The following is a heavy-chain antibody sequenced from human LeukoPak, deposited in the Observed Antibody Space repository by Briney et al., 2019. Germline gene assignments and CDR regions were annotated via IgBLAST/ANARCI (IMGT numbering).Heavy chain of an antibody. J-gene: IGHJ6*03. CDR2: ISSSSSYI. V-gene: IGHV3-21*01. D-gene: IGHD6-6*01. CDR1: GFTFDDYG. CDR3: ARDRVAARPFYMDV. Sequence: GGSLRLSCAASGFTFDDYGMSWVRQAPGKGLEWVSSISSSSSYIYYADSVKGRFTISRDNAKNSLYLQMNSLRAEDTAVYYCARDRVAARPFYMDVWGKGTTVTVSS.